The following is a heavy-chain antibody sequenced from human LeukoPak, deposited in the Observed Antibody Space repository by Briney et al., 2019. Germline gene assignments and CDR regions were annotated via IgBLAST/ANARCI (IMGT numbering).Heavy chain of an antibody. CDR2: ISGSGGST. V-gene: IGHV3-23*01. CDR3: TKDHTLYCSSTSCYAPSFDY. CDR1: GFTFSKYW. J-gene: IGHJ4*02. D-gene: IGHD2-2*01. Sequence: GGSLRLSCAASGFTFSKYWMLWVRQAPGKGLEWVSGISGSGGSTYYADSVKGRFTISRDNSKNTLYLQMNSLRAEDTAVYYCTKDHTLYCSSTSCYAPSFDYWGQGTLVTVSS.